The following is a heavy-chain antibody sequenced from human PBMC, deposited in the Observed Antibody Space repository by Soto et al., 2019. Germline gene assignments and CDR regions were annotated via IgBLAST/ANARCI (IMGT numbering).Heavy chain of an antibody. CDR2: IYYSGST. Sequence: SETLSLTCTVSGVSISSGGYYWSWIRQHPGKGLEWIGYIYYSGSTYYNPSLKSRVTISVDTSKNQFSLKLSSVTAADTAVYYCARDSGDSSSWYNWFDPWGQGTLVTSPQ. V-gene: IGHV4-31*03. D-gene: IGHD6-13*01. J-gene: IGHJ5*02. CDR3: ARDSGDSSSWYNWFDP. CDR1: GVSISSGGYY.